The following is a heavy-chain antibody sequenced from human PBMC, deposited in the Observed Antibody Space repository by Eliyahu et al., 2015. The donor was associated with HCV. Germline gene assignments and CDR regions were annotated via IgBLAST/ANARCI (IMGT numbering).Heavy chain of an antibody. D-gene: IGHD3-10*01. Sequence: QVQLQESGPGLVKPSETLSLTXTVSGGSPSSXYWSWIRQPPEXGLEWLGPVYYTGSPNYNPSLKSRVTISLDTSKNQFFLKLNSVTAADTAVYYCARWGYDSGSSGAFDIWGQGTMVTISS. J-gene: IGHJ3*02. CDR3: ARWGYDSGSSGAFDI. V-gene: IGHV4-59*11. CDR1: GGSPSSXY. CDR2: VYYTGSP.